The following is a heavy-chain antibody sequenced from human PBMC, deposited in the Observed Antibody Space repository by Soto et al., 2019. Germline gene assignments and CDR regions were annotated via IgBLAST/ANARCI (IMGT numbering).Heavy chain of an antibody. D-gene: IGHD1-26*01. CDR2: ISGSGGNT. J-gene: IGHJ4*02. CDR3: AKGFIVGATTPEFDY. V-gene: IGHV3-23*01. CDR1: GFTFSRYA. Sequence: EVQLLESGGTLVQPGGSLRLSCVASGFTFSRYAMSWVRQAPGKGLEWVSAISGSGGNTYYADSVKGRFTISRDNSKNTLYLQMNSLRAEDTAVYYCAKGFIVGATTPEFDYWGQGTLVTVSS.